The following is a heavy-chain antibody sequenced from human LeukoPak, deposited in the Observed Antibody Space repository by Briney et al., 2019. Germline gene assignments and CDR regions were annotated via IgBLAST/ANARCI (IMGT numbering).Heavy chain of an antibody. CDR1: GGSFSSYF. Sequence: SETLSLTSSVSGGSFSSYFWSWIRQPPGKGLELIGYMYDSGSTNYNPSLKSRVTISVDTSKNQFSLRLSSVTAADTAVYYCARHGGSYTFDLWGQGVLVTVSS. CDR3: ARHGGSYTFDL. CDR2: MYDSGST. V-gene: IGHV4-59*01. D-gene: IGHD1-26*01. J-gene: IGHJ4*02.